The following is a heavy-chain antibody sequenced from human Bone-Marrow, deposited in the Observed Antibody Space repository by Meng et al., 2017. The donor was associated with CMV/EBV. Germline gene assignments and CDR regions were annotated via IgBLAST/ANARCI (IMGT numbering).Heavy chain of an antibody. CDR1: ISSSNW. Sequence: ISSSNWWSWVRQPPGKGLEWIGEIYHSGSTNYNPSLKRRVTISVDKSKNQFSLKLSSVTAADTAVYYCARDIEYCSGGSCYERWFDPWGQGTLVTVSS. J-gene: IGHJ5*02. CDR2: IYHSGST. D-gene: IGHD2-15*01. V-gene: IGHV4-4*02. CDR3: ARDIEYCSGGSCYERWFDP.